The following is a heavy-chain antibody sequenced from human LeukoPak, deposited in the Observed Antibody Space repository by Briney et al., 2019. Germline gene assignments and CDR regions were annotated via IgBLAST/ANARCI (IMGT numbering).Heavy chain of an antibody. CDR1: GGSINSHY. V-gene: IGHV4-4*07. J-gene: IGHJ3*02. CDR2: MYISGNT. D-gene: IGHD2-15*01. CDR3: GRDGRYCSGGSCYGEAFDI. Sequence: PSETLSLTCTVSGGSINSHYWSWIRQPAGKGLEWIGRMYISGNTDYNPSLESRVTLSVDTSKNQFSLRLTSLTAADPAVYFCGRDGRYCSGGSCYGEAFDIWGQGTMVTVSS.